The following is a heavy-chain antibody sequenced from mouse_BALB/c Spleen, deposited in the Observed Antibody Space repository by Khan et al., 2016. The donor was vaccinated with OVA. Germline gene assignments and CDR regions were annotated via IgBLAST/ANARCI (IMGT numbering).Heavy chain of an antibody. V-gene: IGHV5-6*01. CDR3: ADHVTGSLAY. CDR1: GFTFSSYS. J-gene: IGHJ3*01. D-gene: IGHD2-1*01. Sequence: EVELVQSGGDLVKPGGSLKLSCAASGFTFSSYSMSWVRQTPDKRLKWVASISSGGDYTYYPDSVKGRFTISRDNAKNTLYLQMSDLKSEDTAMYYCADHVTGSLAYWGQGTLVTVSA. CDR2: ISSGGDYT.